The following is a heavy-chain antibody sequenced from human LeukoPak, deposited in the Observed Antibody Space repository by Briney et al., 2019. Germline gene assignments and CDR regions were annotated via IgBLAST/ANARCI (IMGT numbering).Heavy chain of an antibody. CDR1: GYSISSGYY. J-gene: IGHJ4*02. Sequence: SETLSLTCAVSGYSISSGYYWGWIRQPPGKGLEWIGSIYHSGSTYYNPSLKSRVTISVDTSKNQFSLKLSSVTAADTAVYYCARVSGRVRGVIRNYYFDYWGQGALVTVSS. CDR2: IYHSGST. V-gene: IGHV4-38-2*01. CDR3: ARVSGRVRGVIRNYYFDY. D-gene: IGHD3-10*01.